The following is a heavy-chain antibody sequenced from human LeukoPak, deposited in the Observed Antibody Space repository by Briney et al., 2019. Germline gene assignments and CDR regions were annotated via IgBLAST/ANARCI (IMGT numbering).Heavy chain of an antibody. J-gene: IGHJ6*02. D-gene: IGHD1-14*01. V-gene: IGHV3-74*01. Sequence: QPGGSLRLSCAASGFTFSSFWMHWVRQAPGKGLVWVSRITSDGSSTSYADSVEGRFTISRDNAKNTLFLQMNSLRAEDTAEYYCGRDRNRGGGMDVWGQGTTVTVSS. CDR2: ITSDGSST. CDR1: GFTFSSFW. CDR3: GRDRNRGGGMDV.